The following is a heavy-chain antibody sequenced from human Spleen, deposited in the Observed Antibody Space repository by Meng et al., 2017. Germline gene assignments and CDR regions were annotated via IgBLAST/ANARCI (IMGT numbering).Heavy chain of an antibody. Sequence: QGQLQQWGAGLLKPSATLSLPCAVYGGSFSGYYWSWIRQPPGKGLEWIGEINHSGSTNYNPSLKSRVTISVDTSKNQFSLKLSSVTAADTAVYYCARDQDIVVLAAARWFDPWGQGTLVTVSS. V-gene: IGHV4-34*01. D-gene: IGHD2-2*01. CDR2: INHSGST. J-gene: IGHJ5*02. CDR3: ARDQDIVVLAAARWFDP. CDR1: GGSFSGYY.